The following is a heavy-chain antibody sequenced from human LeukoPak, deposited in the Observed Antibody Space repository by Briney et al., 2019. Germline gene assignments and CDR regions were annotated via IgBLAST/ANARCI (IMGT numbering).Heavy chain of an antibody. Sequence: GGSLRLSCAASGFTFSSYSMNWVRQAPGKGLEWVSYISSSSTIYYADSVKGRFTISRDNAKNSLYLQMNSLRAEDTAVYYCARIAYCGGDCYLFDYWGHGTLVTVSS. D-gene: IGHD2-21*02. CDR3: ARIAYCGGDCYLFDY. V-gene: IGHV3-48*04. CDR2: ISSSSTI. J-gene: IGHJ4*01. CDR1: GFTFSSYS.